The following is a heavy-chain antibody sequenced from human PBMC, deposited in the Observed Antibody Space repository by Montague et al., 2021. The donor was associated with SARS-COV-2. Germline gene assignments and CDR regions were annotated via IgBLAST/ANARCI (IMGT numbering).Heavy chain of an antibody. CDR3: ARDYDVWNDYPKWFFDL. CDR2: IGSSGSYR. D-gene: IGHD3-3*01. J-gene: IGHJ2*01. CDR1: GFTLRNYY. Sequence: SLRLSCAASGFTLRNYYISWLRQAPGKGLEWVSYIGSSGSYRDYADSVKGRFTISRDTGRNSVHLQIDSLRAEDTAVYYCARDYDVWNDYPKWFFDLWGRGTLVTVSS. V-gene: IGHV3-11*06.